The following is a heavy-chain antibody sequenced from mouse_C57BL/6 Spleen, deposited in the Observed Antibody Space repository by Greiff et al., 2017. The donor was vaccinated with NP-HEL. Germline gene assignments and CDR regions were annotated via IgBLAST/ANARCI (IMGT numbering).Heavy chain of an antibody. D-gene: IGHD6-1*01. CDR2: INPSNGGT. V-gene: IGHV1-53*01. CDR1: GYTFTSYW. CDR3: ARRGWPQRVYYAMDY. J-gene: IGHJ4*01. Sequence: QVQLQQPGTELVKPGASVKLSCKASGYTFTSYWMPWVQQRPGQGLEWIGNINPSNGGTNYNEKFKSKATLTVDKSSSTAYMQLSSLTSEDSAVYYCARRGWPQRVYYAMDYWGQGTSVTVSS.